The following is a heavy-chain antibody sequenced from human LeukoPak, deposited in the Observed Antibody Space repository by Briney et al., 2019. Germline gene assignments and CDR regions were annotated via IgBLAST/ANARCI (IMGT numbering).Heavy chain of an antibody. D-gene: IGHD3-22*01. V-gene: IGHV3-23*01. CDR2: ISGSGGST. Sequence: GGSLRLSCAASGFTFSSYAMSWVRQAPGKGLGWVSAISGSGGSTYYADSVKGRFTISRDNSKNTLYLQMNSLRAEDTAVYYCAKDYYYDSSVIDYWGQGTLVTVSS. CDR1: GFTFSSYA. CDR3: AKDYYYDSSVIDY. J-gene: IGHJ4*02.